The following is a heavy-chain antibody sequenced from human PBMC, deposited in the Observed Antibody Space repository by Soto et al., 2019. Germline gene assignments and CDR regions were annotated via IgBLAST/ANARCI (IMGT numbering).Heavy chain of an antibody. V-gene: IGHV3-74*01. Sequence: EVQLVESGGGLVQPGGSLRLSCAASGFTFSSYWMHWVRQAPGKGLVWVSRINSDGSSTSYADSVKGRFTISRDNAQNTLYMQMNSLRAEDTAVYYCARVTKNAGPRRVVSAFDIWGQGTMVTVSS. CDR1: GFTFSSYW. J-gene: IGHJ3*02. CDR2: INSDGSST. D-gene: IGHD2-2*01. CDR3: ARVTKNAGPRRVVSAFDI.